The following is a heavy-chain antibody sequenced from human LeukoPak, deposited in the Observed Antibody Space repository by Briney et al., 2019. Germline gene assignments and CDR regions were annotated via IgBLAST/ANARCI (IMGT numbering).Heavy chain of an antibody. V-gene: IGHV1-69*05. CDR3: ARGDSGYDYCFDN. D-gene: IGHD5-12*01. CDR1: GGTFSSHA. J-gene: IGHJ4*02. Sequence: SVKLSCKASGGTFSSHAISWVRQAPRQGLGWVGGIIPIFGTTNYAQKFQGRVTITTDESTSTGYMELRSLRFDDTAVYYCARGDSGYDYCFDNWGQGTLVTVSS. CDR2: IIPIFGTT.